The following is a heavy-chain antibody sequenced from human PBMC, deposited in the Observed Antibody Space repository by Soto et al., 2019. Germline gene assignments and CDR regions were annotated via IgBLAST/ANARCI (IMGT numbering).Heavy chain of an antibody. CDR1: GFTFSSYA. CDR2: ISYDGSNK. Sequence: QVQLVESGGGVVQPGRSLRLSCAASGFTFSSYAMHWVRQAPGKGLEWVAVISYDGSNKYYADSVKGRFTISRDNSKNTLYLQMNSLRAEDTAVYYCARGANVLRYFDWPTPLDYWGQGTLVTVSS. V-gene: IGHV3-30-3*01. J-gene: IGHJ4*02. CDR3: ARGANVLRYFDWPTPLDY. D-gene: IGHD3-9*01.